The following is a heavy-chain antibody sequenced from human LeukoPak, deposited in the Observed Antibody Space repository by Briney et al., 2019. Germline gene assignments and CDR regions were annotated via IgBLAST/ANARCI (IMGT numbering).Heavy chain of an antibody. CDR3: ARDPTQYLRYGHFDY. Sequence: PGGSLRLSCSASGFTLSSSAMDWVRQAPGKGLEWVSSINNVARHIYYAHSVKGRFTISRDNAKNPLYLQMNSLSDEDTAVYYCARDPTQYLRYGHFDYWGQGTLVTVSS. CDR2: INNVARHI. CDR1: GFTLSSSA. D-gene: IGHD5/OR15-5a*01. V-gene: IGHV3-21*01. J-gene: IGHJ4*02.